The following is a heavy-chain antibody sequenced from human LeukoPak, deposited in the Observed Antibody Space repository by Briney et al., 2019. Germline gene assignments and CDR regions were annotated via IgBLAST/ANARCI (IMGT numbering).Heavy chain of an antibody. D-gene: IGHD3-3*01. Sequence: SETLSLTCAVYGGSFSGYYWSWIRQPPGKGLEWIGVINHSGSTNYNPSLKSRVTISVDTSKNQFSLKLSSVTAADTAVYYCASWKRITIFGVARSGVLDYWGQGTLVTVSS. CDR2: INHSGST. V-gene: IGHV4-34*01. J-gene: IGHJ4*02. CDR3: ASWKRITIFGVARSGVLDY. CDR1: GGSFSGYY.